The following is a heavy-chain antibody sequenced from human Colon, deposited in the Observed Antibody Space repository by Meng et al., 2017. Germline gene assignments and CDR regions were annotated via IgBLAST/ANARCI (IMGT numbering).Heavy chain of an antibody. D-gene: IGHD3-16*01. CDR1: GFTLSSYW. J-gene: IGHJ4*02. CDR3: ARTLGGVEQLPFGF. V-gene: IGHV3-74*01. Sequence: GGSLRLSCAASGFTLSSYWMHCVRQGPGKGLVWVARINSDGTTTGYADSVKGRITISRDNAKSTVYLQMNSLGADDTAVYYCARTLGGVEQLPFGFWGQGALVTVSS. CDR2: INSDGTTT.